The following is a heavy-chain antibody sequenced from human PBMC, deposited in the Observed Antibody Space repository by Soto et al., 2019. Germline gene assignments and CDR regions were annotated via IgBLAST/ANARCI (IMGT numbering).Heavy chain of an antibody. J-gene: IGHJ4*02. CDR1: GFTFSNYA. Sequence: EVQLLESGGDLIQPGGSLKLSCAASGFTFSNYAMSWVRQAPGKGLEWVSTIGGGGTNTYYTDSVKGRFTISRDDSKNTLYLQMRSLRAEDTAVYYCAIRRGGYFDYWGQGTLVTVSS. V-gene: IGHV3-23*01. CDR2: IGGGGTNT. CDR3: AIRRGGYFDY.